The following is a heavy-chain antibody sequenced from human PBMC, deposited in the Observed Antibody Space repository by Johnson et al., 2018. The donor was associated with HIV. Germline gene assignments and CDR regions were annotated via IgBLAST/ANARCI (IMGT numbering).Heavy chain of an antibody. D-gene: IGHD2-15*01. V-gene: IGHV3-72*01. CDR3: ARSKDCSGGSCPDGFDI. Sequence: VQLVESGGGVVQPGKSLTLSCVVSGLSFSNFGIHWVRQAPGKGLEWVGRTRNKANSYTTDYAASVKGRFTISRDDSKNSLYLQMNSLRAEDTAVYYCARSKDCSGGSCPDGFDIWGQGTMVIVS. CDR1: GLSFSNFG. J-gene: IGHJ3*02. CDR2: TRNKANSYTT.